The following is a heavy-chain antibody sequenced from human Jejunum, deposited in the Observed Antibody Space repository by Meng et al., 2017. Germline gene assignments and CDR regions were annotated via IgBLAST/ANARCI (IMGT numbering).Heavy chain of an antibody. D-gene: IGHD6-19*01. V-gene: IGHV3-74*01. CDR3: ARALAVAGTGGYY. J-gene: IGHJ4*02. CDR1: GFTFSTYW. CDR2: INSDGSST. Sequence: EVQLVESGGGLVQPGGSLILSCAASGFTFSTYWVHWVRQAPGKGLVWVSRINSDGSSTSYADSVKGRFTISRDNAENTLYLQMNSLRAEDTAVYYCARALAVAGTGGYYWGQGTLVTVSS.